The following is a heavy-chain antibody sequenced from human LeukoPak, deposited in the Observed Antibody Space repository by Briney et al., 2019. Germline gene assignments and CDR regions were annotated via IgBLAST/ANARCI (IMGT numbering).Heavy chain of an antibody. Sequence: ASVKVSCKASGYTFTGYYIHWVRQAPGQGLEWMGWINPNNGGTNYAQNFQGRVTMTRDTSISTAYMELSRLRSDDTAVYYCARDTTTKRDAKCYFEYWGQGTLVTVSS. CDR2: INPNNGGT. V-gene: IGHV1-2*02. D-gene: IGHD1-26*01. J-gene: IGHJ4*02. CDR1: GYTFTGYY. CDR3: ARDTTTKRDAKCYFEY.